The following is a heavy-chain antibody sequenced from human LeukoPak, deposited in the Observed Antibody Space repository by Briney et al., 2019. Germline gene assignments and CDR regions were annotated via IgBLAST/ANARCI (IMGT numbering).Heavy chain of an antibody. CDR1: GGSISSYY. CDR3: ATGVNSGYDAYFDY. V-gene: IGHV4-59*01. J-gene: IGHJ4*02. CDR2: IYDSGST. D-gene: IGHD5-12*01. Sequence: SETLSLTCTVSGGSISSYYWNWIRQPPGKGLEWIGYIYDSGSTNYNPSLKRRVTISVDTARNQFSLKLSSVTAADTAVYYCATGVNSGYDAYFDYWGQGTLVTVSS.